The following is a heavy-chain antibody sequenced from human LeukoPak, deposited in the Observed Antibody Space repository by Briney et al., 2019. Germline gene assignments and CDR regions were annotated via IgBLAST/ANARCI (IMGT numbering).Heavy chain of an antibody. Sequence: SETLSLTCSISGGSVSDYYWSWIRQSPGKGLEWIGYIYHTGSTSYSPSLKSRVTISADTSQNQFSLKLSSVTAADTAVHYCASRKLGNDYWGQGTLVTVSS. CDR1: GGSVSDYY. D-gene: IGHD7-27*01. J-gene: IGHJ4*02. CDR3: ASRKLGNDY. CDR2: IYHTGST. V-gene: IGHV4-59*02.